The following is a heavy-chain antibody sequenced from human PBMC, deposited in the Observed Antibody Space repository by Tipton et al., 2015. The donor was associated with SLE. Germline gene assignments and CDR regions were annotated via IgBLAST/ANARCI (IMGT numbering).Heavy chain of an antibody. D-gene: IGHD3-3*01. Sequence: GSLRLSCAASGFTFSSHWMHWVRQAPGKGLEWVSYIDSSGSRMFYADSVKGRFTISRDNAKNSLRLLMSSLRAEDTAVYYCAPLRFLEGPLSFDSWGQGTLVTVSS. CDR3: APLRFLEGPLSFDS. CDR2: IDSSGSRM. V-gene: IGHV3-48*03. J-gene: IGHJ4*02. CDR1: GFTFSSHW.